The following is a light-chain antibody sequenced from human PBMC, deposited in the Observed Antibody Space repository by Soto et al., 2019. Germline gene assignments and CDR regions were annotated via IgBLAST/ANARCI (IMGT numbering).Light chain of an antibody. V-gene: IGLV2-14*01. CDR1: SSDVGGYNY. Sequence: QSALTQPASVSGSPGQSITIFCTGTSSDVGGYNYVSWYQQHPGKAPKLMIYDVSYRPSGVSNRFSGSKSGNTASLTISGLQAEDEADYYCSSYTSSSTLVVFGGGTKLTVL. CDR2: DVS. J-gene: IGLJ2*01. CDR3: SSYTSSSTLVV.